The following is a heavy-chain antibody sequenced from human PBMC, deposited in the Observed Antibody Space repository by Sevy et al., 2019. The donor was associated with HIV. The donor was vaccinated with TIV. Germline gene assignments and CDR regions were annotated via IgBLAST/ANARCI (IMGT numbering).Heavy chain of an antibody. J-gene: IGHJ6*04. V-gene: IGHV3-7*03. CDR3: ARPTDIYDSSGPLDV. D-gene: IGHD3-22*01. Sequence: GSLRLSCAASGFTFSSYWMSWVRQAPGKGLEWVANIKQDGSEKYYVGSVKGRFTISRDNAKNSLYLQMNSLRAEDTAVYYCARPTDIYDSSGPLDVWGKGTTVTVSS. CDR2: IKQDGSEK. CDR1: GFTFSSYW.